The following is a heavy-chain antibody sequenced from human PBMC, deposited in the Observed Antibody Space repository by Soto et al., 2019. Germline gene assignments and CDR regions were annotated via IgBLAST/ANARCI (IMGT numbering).Heavy chain of an antibody. D-gene: IGHD6-13*01. CDR1: GFTFDDYA. CDR2: ISWNSGTI. Sequence: EVQLVESGGGLVQPGRSLRLSCAASGFTFDDYAMHWVRQAPGKGLEWVSGISWNSGTIVYADSVKSRFTISRDNAKNSLYLQMNSLRGEDTALDYCAKDMRGGSSSSRYYYGLDVWGQGTTVTVSS. J-gene: IGHJ6*02. CDR3: AKDMRGGSSSSRYYYGLDV. V-gene: IGHV3-9*01.